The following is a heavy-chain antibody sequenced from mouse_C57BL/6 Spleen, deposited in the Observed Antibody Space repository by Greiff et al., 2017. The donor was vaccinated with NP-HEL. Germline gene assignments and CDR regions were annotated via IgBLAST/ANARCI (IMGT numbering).Heavy chain of an antibody. CDR1: GFTFSDYG. CDR3: ARDGYYGNYGDY. V-gene: IGHV5-17*01. J-gene: IGHJ2*01. Sequence: EVKLMESGGGLVKPGGSLKLSCAASGFTFSDYGMHWVRQAPEKGLEWVAYISSGSSTIYYADTVKGRFTISRDNAKNTLFLQMTSLRSEDTAMYYCARDGYYGNYGDYWGQGTTLTVSS. D-gene: IGHD2-1*01. CDR2: ISSGSSTI.